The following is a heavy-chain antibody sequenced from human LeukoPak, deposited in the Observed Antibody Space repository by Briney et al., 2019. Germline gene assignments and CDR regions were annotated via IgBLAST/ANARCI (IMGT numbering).Heavy chain of an antibody. CDR2: ISTSSTYI. V-gene: IGHV3-21*01. CDR3: ATVSGSARFDP. D-gene: IGHD3-10*01. Sequence: PGGSLRLSCAASGFTFSSYKMIWVRQAPGKGLEWVSSISTSSTYIYYADSVKGRFTISRDNDKNSLYLQMNSLRADDTAVYYCATVSGSARFDPWGQGTLVTVSS. J-gene: IGHJ5*02. CDR1: GFTFSSYK.